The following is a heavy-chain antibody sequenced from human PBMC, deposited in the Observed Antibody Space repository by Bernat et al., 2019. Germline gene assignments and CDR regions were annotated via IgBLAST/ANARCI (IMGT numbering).Heavy chain of an antibody. CDR2: ISGSGGST. Sequence: EVQLLESGGGLVQPGGSLRLSCAASGFTFSSYAMSWVRQAPGEGLEWVSGISGSGGSTYYADTVKGRFTSSRENAKNQLYLQMNSLRGEETAVYYCARQNYELWSGYGKWGQGTLVTVSS. CDR3: ARQNYELWSGYGK. D-gene: IGHD3-3*01. CDR1: GFTFSSYA. V-gene: IGHV3-23*01. J-gene: IGHJ1*01.